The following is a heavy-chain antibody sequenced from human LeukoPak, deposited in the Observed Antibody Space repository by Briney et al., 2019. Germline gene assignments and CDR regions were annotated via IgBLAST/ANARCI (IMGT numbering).Heavy chain of an antibody. CDR3: ARDPREGRCGGDCPPRWFDY. CDR2: IYYSGGT. CDR1: GGSISSGDYY. D-gene: IGHD2-21*02. Sequence: PSETLSLTCTVSGGSISSGDYYCSWIRPPPGKGLHWIGYIYYSGGTYYHPSLKSRVTISVDTSKNQFSLKLSSVTAADTAVYYCARDPREGRCGGDCPPRWFDYWGQGSPVTVSS. V-gene: IGHV4-30-4*08. J-gene: IGHJ4*02.